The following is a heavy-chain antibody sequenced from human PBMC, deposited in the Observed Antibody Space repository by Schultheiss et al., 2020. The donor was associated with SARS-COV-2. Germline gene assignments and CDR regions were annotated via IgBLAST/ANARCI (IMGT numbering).Heavy chain of an antibody. V-gene: IGHV4-61*02. J-gene: IGHJ6*03. D-gene: IGHD6-13*01. CDR3: ARLSSSRYPLYYYYMDV. Sequence: SETLSLTCAVSGGSISSGGYSWSWIRQPPGKGLEWIGRIYTSGSTNYNPSLKSRVTISVDTSKNQFSLKLSSVTAADTAVYYCARLSSSRYPLYYYYMDVWGKGTTVTVSS. CDR1: GGSISSGGYS. CDR2: IYTSGST.